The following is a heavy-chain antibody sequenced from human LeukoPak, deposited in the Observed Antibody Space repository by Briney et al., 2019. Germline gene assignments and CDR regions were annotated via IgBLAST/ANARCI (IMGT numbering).Heavy chain of an antibody. CDR3: ARGFMCYYDSSGYCNWFDP. J-gene: IGHJ5*02. Sequence: SQTLSLTCTVSGGSISSGGYYWSWIRQHPGKGLEWIGYIYYSGSTYYNPSLKSRVTISVDTSKNQFSLKLSSVTAADTAVYYCARGFMCYYDSSGYCNWFDPWGQGTLVTVSS. V-gene: IGHV4-31*03. D-gene: IGHD3-22*01. CDR2: IYYSGST. CDR1: GGSISSGGYY.